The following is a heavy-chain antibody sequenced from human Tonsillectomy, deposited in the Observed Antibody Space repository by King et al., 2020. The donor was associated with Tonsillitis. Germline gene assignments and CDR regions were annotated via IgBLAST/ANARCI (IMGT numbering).Heavy chain of an antibody. D-gene: IGHD2-2*01. CDR1: GYTFTGYY. Sequence: QLVESGAEVKKPGASVKVSCKASGYTFTGYYMHWVRQAPGQGLEWMGWINPKSGGTLYAQKFQGRVTMTRDTSISTAYMELSRLRSDDTAVYYCARDQCSSTSCYFDYWGQGTLVTVSS. V-gene: IGHV1-2*02. CDR3: ARDQCSSTSCYFDY. J-gene: IGHJ4*02. CDR2: INPKSGGT.